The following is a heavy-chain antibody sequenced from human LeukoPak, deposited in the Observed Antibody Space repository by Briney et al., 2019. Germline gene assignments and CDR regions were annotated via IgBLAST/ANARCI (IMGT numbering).Heavy chain of an antibody. CDR3: AKAVREYSYVYRGDFDY. CDR1: VFTLSRYA. CDR2: ISGSGGST. D-gene: IGHD5-18*01. V-gene: IGHV3-23*01. Sequence: GGSLRLSCAASVFTLSRYAMGRVRQAPGKGLEWVSAISGSGGSTYYADSVKGRFTISRDKSKNTLYLQMNSLRAEDTAVYYCAKAVREYSYVYRGDFDYWGQGTLVTVSS. J-gene: IGHJ4*02.